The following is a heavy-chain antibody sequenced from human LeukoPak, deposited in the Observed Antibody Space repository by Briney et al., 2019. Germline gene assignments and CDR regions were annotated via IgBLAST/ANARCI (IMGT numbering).Heavy chain of an antibody. CDR3: ARATGSSGYSNYGMDV. Sequence: GGSLRLSCAASGFTFSAYGMHWVRQAPGKGLEWVAVIWYDANNKYYADSVKGRFTISRDNSKNTLYLQMNSLRAEDTAVYYCARATGSSGYSNYGMDVWGQGTTVTVSS. D-gene: IGHD3-22*01. V-gene: IGHV3-33*01. CDR1: GFTFSAYG. J-gene: IGHJ6*02. CDR2: IWYDANNK.